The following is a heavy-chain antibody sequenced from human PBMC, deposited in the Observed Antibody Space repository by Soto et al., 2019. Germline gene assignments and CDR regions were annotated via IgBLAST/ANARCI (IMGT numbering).Heavy chain of an antibody. CDR2: ISGSGGST. Sequence: EVQLLESGGGLVQPGGSLRLSCAASGFTFSSYAMSWVRQAPGKGLEWVSAISGSGGSTYYADSVKGRFTISRDNSKNTLYLQMNSLRAEDTAVYYCAKGVTMIVVVTLGSYFDYWGQGTLVTVSS. V-gene: IGHV3-23*01. CDR3: AKGVTMIVVVTLGSYFDY. D-gene: IGHD3-22*01. CDR1: GFTFSSYA. J-gene: IGHJ4*02.